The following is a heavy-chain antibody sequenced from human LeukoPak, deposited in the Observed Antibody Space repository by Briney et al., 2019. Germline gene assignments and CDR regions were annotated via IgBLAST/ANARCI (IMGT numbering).Heavy chain of an antibody. CDR1: GYSFTSYW. Sequence: HGESLKISCKGSGYSFTSYWIGWVRQMPGKGLEWMGIIYPGDSDTRYSPSFQGQVTISADKSISTAYLQWSSLKASDTAMYYCARSSDSRGGAFDIWGQGTMVTVSS. CDR2: IYPGDSDT. D-gene: IGHD2-21*01. CDR3: ARSSDSRGGAFDI. J-gene: IGHJ3*02. V-gene: IGHV5-51*01.